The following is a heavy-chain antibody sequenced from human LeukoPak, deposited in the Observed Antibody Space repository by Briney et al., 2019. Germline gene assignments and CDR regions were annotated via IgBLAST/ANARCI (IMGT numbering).Heavy chain of an antibody. J-gene: IGHJ2*01. D-gene: IGHD5-24*01. Sequence: PGESLRLSCAASGFTFSDHWMHWVRHAPGKGLVWISRIYSDGSTVNYADSVKGRFTISRDNAKNTLYLQMNSLRAEDTALYYCAIVTRWDWYLDLLGRGALVTVSS. V-gene: IGHV3-74*01. CDR3: AIVTRWDWYLDL. CDR2: IYSDGSTV. CDR1: GFTFSDHW.